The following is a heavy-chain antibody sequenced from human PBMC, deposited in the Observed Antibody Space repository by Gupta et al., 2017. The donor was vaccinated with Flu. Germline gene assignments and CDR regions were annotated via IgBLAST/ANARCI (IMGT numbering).Heavy chain of an antibody. CDR3: AREIAAAGKIDY. CDR2: IYTSGSN. V-gene: IGHV4-4*07. J-gene: IGHJ4*02. CDR1: GGSISSYY. Sequence: QVQLQESGPGLVKPSETLSLTCAVSGGSISSYYWSWIRQPAGKGLEWIGRIYTSGSNDYNPSLKSRVTMSVDTSKNQFSLKLRSVTAADTAVYYCAREIAAAGKIDYWGQGTLVTVSS. D-gene: IGHD6-13*01.